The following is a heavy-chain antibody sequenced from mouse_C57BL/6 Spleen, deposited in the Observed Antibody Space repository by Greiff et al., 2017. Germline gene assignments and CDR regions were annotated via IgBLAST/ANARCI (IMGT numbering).Heavy chain of an antibody. Sequence: EVQLQQSGAELVRPGASVKLSCTASGFNFNDYFMHWVKQRPEQGLEWIGRIGPEDGDTEYAPKFQGKATMTADTSSNTAYLQLSSLTSEDTAVYYGTVITTVVATGFDYWGQGTTRTVSS. J-gene: IGHJ2*01. CDR3: TVITTVVATGFDY. V-gene: IGHV14-1*01. D-gene: IGHD1-1*01. CDR2: IGPEDGDT. CDR1: GFNFNDYF.